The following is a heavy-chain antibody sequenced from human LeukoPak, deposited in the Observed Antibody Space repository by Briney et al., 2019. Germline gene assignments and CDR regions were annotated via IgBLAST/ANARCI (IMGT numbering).Heavy chain of an antibody. V-gene: IGHV3-30*02. CDR2: IPYDGSNK. CDR1: GFIFSNYG. Sequence: SGGSLRLSCAASGFIFSNYGMHWVRQAPGKGLEWVAFIPYDGSNKYYVDSVKGRFTISRDNSKNTLYLQMNSLRAEDTAVYYCAKVAYSSGWSPGYFQHWGQGTLVTVSS. J-gene: IGHJ1*01. CDR3: AKVAYSSGWSPGYFQH. D-gene: IGHD6-19*01.